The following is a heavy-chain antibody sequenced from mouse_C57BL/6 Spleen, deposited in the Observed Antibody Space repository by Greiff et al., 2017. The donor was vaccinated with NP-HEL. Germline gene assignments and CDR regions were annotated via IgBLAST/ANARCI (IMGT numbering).Heavy chain of an antibody. CDR1: GYSFTGYY. D-gene: IGHD4-1*01. Sequence: EVQLQQSGPELVKPGASVKISCKASGYSFTGYYMNWVKQSPEKSLEWIGEINPSTGGTTYNQKFKAKATLTVDKSSSTAYMQLKSLTSEDSAVYYCARKAGNEYYAMDYWGQGTSVTVSS. J-gene: IGHJ4*01. CDR2: INPSTGGT. V-gene: IGHV1-42*01. CDR3: ARKAGNEYYAMDY.